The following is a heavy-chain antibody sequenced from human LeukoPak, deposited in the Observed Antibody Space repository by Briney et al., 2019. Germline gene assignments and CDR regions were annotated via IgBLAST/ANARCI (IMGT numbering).Heavy chain of an antibody. CDR1: GFTFSSYE. J-gene: IGHJ4*02. CDR2: ISSSGSTI. Sequence: GSLRLSCAASGFTFSSYEMNWVRQAPGKGLEWVSYISSSGSTIYYADSVKGRFTISRDSAKNSLYLQMNSLRAEDTAVYYCAREVKGRFDYWGQGTLVTVSS. D-gene: IGHD4-23*01. V-gene: IGHV3-48*03. CDR3: AREVKGRFDY.